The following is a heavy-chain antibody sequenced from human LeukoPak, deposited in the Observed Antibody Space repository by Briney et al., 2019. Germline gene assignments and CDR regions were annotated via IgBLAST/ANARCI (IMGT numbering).Heavy chain of an antibody. Sequence: GSLRPSYAASGFTFSSYAMSWVRQAAGGGLGWVSAISGGGGSTYYADSGKGRFTISRDNSKNPLYLRMNSLKAEDTAVYYCAKVLVRGPDRPYGMDVWGQGATVTVSS. D-gene: IGHD6-6*01. CDR2: ISGGGGST. J-gene: IGHJ6*02. V-gene: IGHV3-23*01. CDR3: AKVLVRGPDRPYGMDV. CDR1: GFTFSSYA.